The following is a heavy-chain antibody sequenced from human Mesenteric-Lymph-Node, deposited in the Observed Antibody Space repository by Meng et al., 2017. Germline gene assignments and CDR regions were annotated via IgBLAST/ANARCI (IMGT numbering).Heavy chain of an antibody. CDR2: INTITGIP. CDR3: ARRFSSSWFDP. V-gene: IGHV7-4-1*02. J-gene: IGHJ5*02. CDR1: GYTFTSYA. Sequence: QVQLVQSGSELKRPGASEKISCKASGYTFTSYAMSWVRQAPGQGLEWMGWINTITGIPTYAQDFTGRFVFSLDTSVSTAYLQISSLKAEDTAVFYCARRFSSSWFDPWGQGTLVTASS. D-gene: IGHD6-13*01.